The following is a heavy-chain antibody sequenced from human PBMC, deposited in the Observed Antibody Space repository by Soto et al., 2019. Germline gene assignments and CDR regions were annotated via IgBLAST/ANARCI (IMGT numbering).Heavy chain of an antibody. Sequence: GGSLRLSCAASGFTFSSYWMSWVRQAPGKGLEWVANIKQDGSEKYYVDSVKGRFTISRDNAKNSLHLQMNSLRAEDTAVYYCARDYYDSSGYYGVGYYFDYWGQGTLVTVSS. J-gene: IGHJ4*02. CDR2: IKQDGSEK. V-gene: IGHV3-7*03. CDR3: ARDYYDSSGYYGVGYYFDY. CDR1: GFTFSSYW. D-gene: IGHD3-22*01.